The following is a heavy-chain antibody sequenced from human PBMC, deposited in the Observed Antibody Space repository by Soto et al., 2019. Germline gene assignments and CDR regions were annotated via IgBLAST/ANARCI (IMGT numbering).Heavy chain of an antibody. D-gene: IGHD1-20*01. Sequence: SETLSLTCAVSGGSISGSYYYWAWLRQSPGKGPEWIGSVFYTGFTSYNPSLESRVSVSVDTSKSQFSLKLSSVTAADTAVYYCATSQKGYNWNYFDHWGQGALVTVSS. CDR1: GGSISGSYYY. J-gene: IGHJ4*02. CDR3: ATSQKGYNWNYFDH. V-gene: IGHV4-39*01. CDR2: VFYTGFT.